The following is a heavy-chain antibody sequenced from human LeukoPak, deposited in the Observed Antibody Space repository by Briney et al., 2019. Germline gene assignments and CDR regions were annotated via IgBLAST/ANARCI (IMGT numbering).Heavy chain of an antibody. CDR2: IYPGDSDT. CDR1: GYSFTSYW. V-gene: IGHV5-51*01. CDR3: ARRYDFWSGSVRRLKKLTMVDY. D-gene: IGHD3-3*01. J-gene: IGHJ4*02. Sequence: TGESLKISCKGSGYSFTSYWIGWVRQMPGKGLEWMGIIYPGDSDTRYSPSFQGQVTISADKSISTAYLQWSSLKASDTAMYYCARRYDFWSGSVRRLKKLTMVDYWGQGTLVTVSS.